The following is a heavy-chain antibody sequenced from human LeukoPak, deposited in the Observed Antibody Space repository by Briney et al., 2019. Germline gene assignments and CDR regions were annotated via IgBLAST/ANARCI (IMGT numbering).Heavy chain of an antibody. CDR1: GGSISSYY. Sequence: SETLSLTCTVSGGSISSYYWSWIRQPPGKGLEWIGYIYYSGSTNYNPSLKSRVTISVDTSKNQLSLKLSSVTAADTAVYYCARGLRDYYGSGSHLGWFDPWGQGTLVTVSS. J-gene: IGHJ5*02. CDR2: IYYSGST. D-gene: IGHD3-10*01. CDR3: ARGLRDYYGSGSHLGWFDP. V-gene: IGHV4-59*01.